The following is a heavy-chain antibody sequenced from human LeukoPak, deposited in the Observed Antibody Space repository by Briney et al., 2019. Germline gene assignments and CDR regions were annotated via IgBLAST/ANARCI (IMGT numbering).Heavy chain of an antibody. V-gene: IGHV3-21*01. J-gene: IGHJ3*02. CDR2: ISSSSSYI. CDR3: ARHDEDSSGYFDAFDI. D-gene: IGHD3-22*01. CDR1: EFTFSSYA. Sequence: PGGSLRLSCAASEFTFSSYAMSWVRQAPGKGLEWVSSISSSSSYIYYADSVKGRFTISRDNAKNSLYLQMNSLRAEDTAVYYCARHDEDSSGYFDAFDIWGQGTMVTVSS.